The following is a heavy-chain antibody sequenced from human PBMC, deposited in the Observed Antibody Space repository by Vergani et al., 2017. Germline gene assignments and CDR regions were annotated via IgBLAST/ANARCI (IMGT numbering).Heavy chain of an antibody. Sequence: EVQLVESGGGLVQPGRSLRLSCAASGFTFDDYAMHWVRQAPGKGLEWVSGISWNSGSIGYADSVKGRFTISRDNAKNSLYLQMNSLRAEDTALYYRAKDYGGKKGPRGYFDYWGQGTLVTVSS. CDR2: ISWNSGSI. D-gene: IGHD4-23*01. V-gene: IGHV3-9*01. J-gene: IGHJ4*02. CDR3: AKDYGGKKGPRGYFDY. CDR1: GFTFDDYA.